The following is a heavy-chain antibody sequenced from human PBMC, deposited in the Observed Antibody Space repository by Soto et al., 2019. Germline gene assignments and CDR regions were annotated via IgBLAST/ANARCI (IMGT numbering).Heavy chain of an antibody. CDR1: GFVFDDYS. J-gene: IGHJ4*02. V-gene: IGHV3-43*01. CDR3: PKEGKSKTWEYHFGS. CDR2: ISWDGETT. D-gene: IGHD1-26*01. Sequence: PGGSLRLSCEGSGFVFDDYSLHWVRQVPGKGLEWLCLISWDGETTSYAASVKYRFSISRDTSKNSVFLEMRSLRIDDTAVYFCPKEGKSKTWEYHFGSWGQATVVTVSS.